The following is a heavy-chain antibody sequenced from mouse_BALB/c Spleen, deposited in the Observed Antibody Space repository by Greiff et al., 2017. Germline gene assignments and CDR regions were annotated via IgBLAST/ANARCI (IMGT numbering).Heavy chain of an antibody. CDR2: ISSGGSYT. CDR3: TRYYGSSYAMDY. CDR1: GFTFSSYT. V-gene: IGHV5-6-4*01. Sequence: DVQLVESGGGLVKPGGSLKLSCAASGFTFSSYTMSWVRQTPEKRLEWVATISSGGSYTYYPDSVKGRFTISRDNAKNTLYLQMSSLKSEDTAMYYCTRYYGSSYAMDYWGQGTSVTVSS. J-gene: IGHJ4*01. D-gene: IGHD1-1*01.